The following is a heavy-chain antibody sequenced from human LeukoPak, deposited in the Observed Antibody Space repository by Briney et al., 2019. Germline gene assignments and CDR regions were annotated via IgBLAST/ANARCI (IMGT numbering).Heavy chain of an antibody. D-gene: IGHD3-22*01. J-gene: IGHJ4*02. CDR3: ARDTSLGHDSSGYYYGRERHFDY. CDR1: GYTFTSYG. CDR2: ISAYNGNT. V-gene: IGHV1-18*01. Sequence: ASVKVSCKASGYTFTSYGISWVRQAPGQGLEWMGWISAYNGNTNYAQKLQGRVTMTTDTSTSTAYMELRSLRSDDTAVYYCARDTSLGHDSSGYYYGRERHFDYWGQGTLVTVSS.